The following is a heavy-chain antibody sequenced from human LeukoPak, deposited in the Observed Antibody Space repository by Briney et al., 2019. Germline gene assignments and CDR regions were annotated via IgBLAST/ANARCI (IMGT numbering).Heavy chain of an antibody. V-gene: IGHV1-2*02. CDR1: GYTFTGCY. CDR2: INPNSGGT. D-gene: IGHD6-13*01. J-gene: IGHJ5*02. Sequence: ASVKVSCKASGYTFTGCYMHWVRQAPGQGLEWMGWINPNSGGTNYAQKFQGRVTMTRDTSISTAYMELSRLRSDDTAMYYCARGRSIAAAGYNWFDPWGQGTLVTVSS. CDR3: ARGRSIAAAGYNWFDP.